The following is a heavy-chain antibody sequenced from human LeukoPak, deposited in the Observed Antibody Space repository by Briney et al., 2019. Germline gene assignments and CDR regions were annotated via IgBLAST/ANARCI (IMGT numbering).Heavy chain of an antibody. CDR3: AKDRGRVIQFLTA. CDR2: ITGDGTGT. D-gene: IGHD3-16*01. Sequence: GGSGRLSCAASGFTFYDFAMHWVRQAPGKGLQWVSLITGDGTGTHYADSVQGRFTISRDNSKDSLYLEMTSLTSEDTALYYCAKDRGRVIQFLTAWGLGTLVTVSS. J-gene: IGHJ5*01. V-gene: IGHV3-43*02. CDR1: GFTFYDFA.